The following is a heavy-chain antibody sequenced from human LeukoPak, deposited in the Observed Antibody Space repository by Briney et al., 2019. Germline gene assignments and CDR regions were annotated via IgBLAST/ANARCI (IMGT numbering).Heavy chain of an antibody. CDR2: ISSSSSYI. J-gene: IGHJ4*02. V-gene: IGHV3-21*01. Sequence: GGSLRLSCAASGFTFSSYAMHWVRQAPGKGLEWVSSISSSSSYIYYADSVKGRFTISRDNAKNSLYLQMNSLRAEDTAVYYCARDLVFLSIAAAGTAHDYWGQGTLVTVSS. CDR3: ARDLVFLSIAAAGTAHDY. D-gene: IGHD6-13*01. CDR1: GFTFSSYA.